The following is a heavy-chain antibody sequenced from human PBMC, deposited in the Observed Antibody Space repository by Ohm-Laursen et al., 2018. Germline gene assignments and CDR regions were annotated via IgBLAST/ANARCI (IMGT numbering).Heavy chain of an antibody. CDR1: GGSISSYY. V-gene: IGHV4-59*08. J-gene: IGHJ5*02. CDR3: ARGLWWFDP. Sequence: SETLSLTCTVSGGSISSYYWSWIRQPPGKGLEWIGYIYYSGSTNYNPSLKSRVTISVDTSKNRFSLKLSSVTAADTALYYCARGLWWFDPWGQGTLVTVSS. CDR2: IYYSGST.